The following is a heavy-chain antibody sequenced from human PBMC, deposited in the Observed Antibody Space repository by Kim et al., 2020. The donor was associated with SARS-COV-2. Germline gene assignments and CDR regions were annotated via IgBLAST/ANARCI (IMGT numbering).Heavy chain of an antibody. CDR3: ARLGGSGSYYPPYYYYYMDV. D-gene: IGHD3-10*01. V-gene: IGHV4-59*08. Sequence: RVTISVDTSKNQFSLKLSSVTAADTAVYYCARLGGSGSYYPPYYYYYMDVWGKGTTVTVSS. J-gene: IGHJ6*03.